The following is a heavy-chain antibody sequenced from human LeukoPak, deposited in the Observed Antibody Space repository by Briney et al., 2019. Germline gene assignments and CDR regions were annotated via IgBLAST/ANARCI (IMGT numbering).Heavy chain of an antibody. Sequence: PGGSLRLSCTASDFTFTNYWMSWVRQAPGKGLEWVANINQDGSDKYYVDSVKGRFTISRDNAKNSLFLQMNSLRAEDTAVYYCARLAIRVFDYWGQETLVTVSS. D-gene: IGHD2-2*02. V-gene: IGHV3-7*01. CDR3: ARLAIRVFDY. J-gene: IGHJ4*02. CDR2: INQDGSDK. CDR1: DFTFTNYW.